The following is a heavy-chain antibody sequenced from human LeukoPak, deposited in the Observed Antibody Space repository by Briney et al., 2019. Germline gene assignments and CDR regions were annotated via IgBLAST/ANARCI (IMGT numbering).Heavy chain of an antibody. CDR1: GFTFSSYG. CDR2: IRYDGSNK. Sequence: GGSLRLSCAASGFTFSSYGMHSVRQAPGKGLEWVAFIRYDGSNKYYADSVKGRFTISRDNSKNTLYLQINSLRAEDTAVYYCAKGDMALDYWGQGTLVTVSS. J-gene: IGHJ4*02. D-gene: IGHD5-24*01. CDR3: AKGDMALDY. V-gene: IGHV3-30*02.